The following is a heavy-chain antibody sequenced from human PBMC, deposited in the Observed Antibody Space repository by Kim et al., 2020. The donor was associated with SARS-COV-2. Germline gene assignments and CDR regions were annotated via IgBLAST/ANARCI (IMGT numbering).Heavy chain of an antibody. CDR3: ARGSPSMVRETQLSMYNWFDP. J-gene: IGHJ5*02. D-gene: IGHD3-10*01. CDR1: GYTFTSYD. Sequence: ASVKVSCKASGYTFTSYDINWVRQATGQGLEWMGWMNPNSGNTGYAQKFQGRVTMTRNTSISTAYMELSSLRSEDTAVYYCARGSPSMVRETQLSMYNWFDPWGQGTLVTVSS. CDR2: MNPNSGNT. V-gene: IGHV1-8*01.